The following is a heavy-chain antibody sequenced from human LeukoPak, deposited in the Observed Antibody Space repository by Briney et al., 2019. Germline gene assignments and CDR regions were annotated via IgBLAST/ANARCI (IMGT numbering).Heavy chain of an antibody. V-gene: IGHV3-23*01. J-gene: IGHJ4*02. CDR2: ISGSGGST. CDR1: GFTFSSYS. D-gene: IGHD3-10*01. CDR3: AKELGHYYGSGSYYRYFDY. Sequence: GGSLRLSCAASGFTFSSYSMNWVRQAPGKGLEWVSAISGSGGSTYYADSVKGRFTISRDNSKNTLYLQMNSLRAEDTAVYYCAKELGHYYGSGSYYRYFDYWGQGTLVTVSS.